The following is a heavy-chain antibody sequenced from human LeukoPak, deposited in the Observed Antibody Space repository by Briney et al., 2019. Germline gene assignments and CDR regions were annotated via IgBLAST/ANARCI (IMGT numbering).Heavy chain of an antibody. CDR3: ASLGGGSTVTTYLNY. D-gene: IGHD4-17*01. CDR2: IIPIFGTP. Sequence: SVKVSCKASRGTFSSYAINWVRQAPGQGLEWMGGIIPIFGTPNYAQKFQGRVTITADESTSTASMELSSLRSEDTAVYYCASLGGGSTVTTYLNYWGQGTLVTVS. J-gene: IGHJ4*02. V-gene: IGHV1-69*01. CDR1: RGTFSSYA.